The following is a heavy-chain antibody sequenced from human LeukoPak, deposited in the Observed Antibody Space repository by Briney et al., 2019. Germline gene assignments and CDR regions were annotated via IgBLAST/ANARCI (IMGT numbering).Heavy chain of an antibody. D-gene: IGHD6-13*01. CDR3: ARDPAATAGVAAAGSYYFDY. CDR2: IIPILDIA. Sequence: GASVKVSCKASGGTFSSYAISWVRQAPGQGLEWMGRIIPILDIANYAQKFQGRVTITADKSTSTAYMELSSPRSEDTAVYNCARDPAATAGVAAAGSYYFDYWGQGTLVTVSS. V-gene: IGHV1-69*04. CDR1: GGTFSSYA. J-gene: IGHJ4*02.